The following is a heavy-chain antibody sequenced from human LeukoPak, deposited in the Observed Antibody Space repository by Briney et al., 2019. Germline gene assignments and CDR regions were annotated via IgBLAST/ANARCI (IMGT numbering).Heavy chain of an antibody. CDR2: ISYDGSNK. CDR1: GFTFSSYA. CDR3: ARVYDSSGYSIYYYYYYGMDV. Sequence: GGSLRLSCAASGFTFSSYAMHWVRQAPGEGLEWVAVISYDGSNKYYADSVKGRFTISRDNSKNTLYLQMNSLRAEDTAVYYCARVYDSSGYSIYYYYYYGMDVWGQGTTVTVSS. V-gene: IGHV3-30-3*01. J-gene: IGHJ6*02. D-gene: IGHD3-22*01.